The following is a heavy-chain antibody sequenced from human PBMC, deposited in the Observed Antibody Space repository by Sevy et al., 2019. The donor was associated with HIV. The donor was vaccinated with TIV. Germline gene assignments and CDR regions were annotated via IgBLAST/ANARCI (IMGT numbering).Heavy chain of an antibody. Sequence: SETLSLTCTVSGGSISSYCWSWIRQPPGKGLEWIGYIYYSGSTNYNPSLKSRVTISVDTSKNQFSLKLSSVTAADTAVYYCARDPGGGYNYWWFDPWGQGTLVTVSS. CDR1: GGSISSYC. CDR3: ARDPGGGYNYWWFDP. J-gene: IGHJ5*02. D-gene: IGHD5-12*01. CDR2: IYYSGST. V-gene: IGHV4-59*01.